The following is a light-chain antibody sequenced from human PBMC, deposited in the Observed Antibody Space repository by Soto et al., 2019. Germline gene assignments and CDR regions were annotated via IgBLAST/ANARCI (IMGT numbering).Light chain of an antibody. J-gene: IGKJ5*01. Sequence: EIVLMQSPGTLSLSPGEGATLSCRASQSVNSHYLAWYQQKPGQAPRLLIYGASSRATGIPDRFSGSGSGTDFTLTISRLEPEDFAVYYCQQYGSSFSITFGQGTRLEI. V-gene: IGKV3-20*01. CDR1: QSVNSHY. CDR2: GAS. CDR3: QQYGSSFSIT.